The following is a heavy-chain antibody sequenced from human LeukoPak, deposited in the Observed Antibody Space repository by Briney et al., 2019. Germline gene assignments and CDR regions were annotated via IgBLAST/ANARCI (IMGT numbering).Heavy chain of an antibody. CDR3: ARVLNGDYGSLAFDI. Sequence: ASVKVSCKASGGTFSSYAISWVRQAPGQGLEWMGGIIPIFGTANYAQKFQGRVTITADESTSTAYMELSSLRSEDTAVYYCARVLNGDYGSLAFDIWGQGTMVTVSS. CDR2: IIPIFGTA. J-gene: IGHJ3*02. CDR1: GGTFSSYA. V-gene: IGHV1-69*13. D-gene: IGHD4-17*01.